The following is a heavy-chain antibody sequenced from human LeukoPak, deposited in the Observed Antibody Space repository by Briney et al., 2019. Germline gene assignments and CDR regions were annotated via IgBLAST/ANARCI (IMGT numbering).Heavy chain of an antibody. CDR1: GGTFSSYA. Sequence: SSVKVSCKASGGTFSSYAISWVRQAPGQGLEWMGGIIPIFGPANYAQKFQGRVTITTDESTSTAYMELSSLRSEDTAVYYCAREAHTVRNYYDSSGYYPLRYWGQGTLVTVSS. J-gene: IGHJ4*02. D-gene: IGHD3-22*01. V-gene: IGHV1-69*05. CDR3: AREAHTVRNYYDSSGYYPLRY. CDR2: IIPIFGPA.